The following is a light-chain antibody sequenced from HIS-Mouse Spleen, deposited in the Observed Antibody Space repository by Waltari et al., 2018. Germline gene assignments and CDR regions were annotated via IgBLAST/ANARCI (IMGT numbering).Light chain of an antibody. Sequence: SYELTQPPSVSVSPGQPASLTGPGDQLGDKVAFWYQQKPGQSPVLVIYQDSKRPSGIPERFSGSNSGNIATLTISGTQAMDEADYYCQAWDSSTVVFGGGTKLTVL. CDR2: QDS. J-gene: IGLJ2*01. CDR1: QLGDKV. CDR3: QAWDSSTVV. V-gene: IGLV3-1*01.